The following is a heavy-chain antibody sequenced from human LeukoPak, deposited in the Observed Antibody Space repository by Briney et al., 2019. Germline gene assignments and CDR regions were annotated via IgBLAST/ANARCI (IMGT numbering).Heavy chain of an antibody. CDR2: ISGSGGST. CDR1: GFTFSSYA. V-gene: IGHV3-23*01. J-gene: IGHJ6*02. CDR3: AQEGYYYYGMDV. Sequence: GGSLRLSCAASGFTFSSYAMSWVRQAPGEGLEWVSAISGSGGSTYYADSVKGRFTISRDNSKNTLYLQMNSLRAEDTAVYYCAQEGYYYYGMDVWGQGTTVTVSS.